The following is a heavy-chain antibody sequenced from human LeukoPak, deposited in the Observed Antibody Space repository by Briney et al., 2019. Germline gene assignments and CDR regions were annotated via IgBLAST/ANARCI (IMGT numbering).Heavy chain of an antibody. V-gene: IGHV4-59*01. Sequence: SSETLSLTCTVSGGSISTYYWSWIRQPPGKGLEWIGYVYYSGSTNYNPSLMSRVTISVDTSENQFSLKLSSVTAADTAMYYCARSELLWFGKVNSGSDFWGQGTLVTVSS. D-gene: IGHD3-10*01. CDR3: ARSELLWFGKVNSGSDF. J-gene: IGHJ4*02. CDR1: GGSISTYY. CDR2: VYYSGST.